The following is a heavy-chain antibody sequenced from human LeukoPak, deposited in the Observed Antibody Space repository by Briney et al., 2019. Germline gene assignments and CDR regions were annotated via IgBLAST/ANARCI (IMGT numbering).Heavy chain of an antibody. CDR2: ISTSSSYI. CDR3: ARDHDWDYMDV. D-gene: IGHD3-9*01. CDR1: GFTFSSYS. Sequence: PGGSLRLSCAASGFTFSSYSMNWVRQAPGKGLEWVSFISTSSSYIYYADSVKGRFTISRDNAKNSLSLRMNSLKAEDTAVYYCARDHDWDYMDVWGKGTTVTVSS. J-gene: IGHJ6*03. V-gene: IGHV3-21*01.